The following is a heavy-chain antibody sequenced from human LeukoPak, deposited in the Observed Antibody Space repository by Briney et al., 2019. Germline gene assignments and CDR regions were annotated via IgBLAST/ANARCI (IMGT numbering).Heavy chain of an antibody. CDR1: GGSISGYY. J-gene: IGHJ4*02. Sequence: SETLSLTCTVSGGSISGYYWTWIRQPPGKGLEYIGYIYYSGSTNHNPSLKSRVTISVDTSKDQFSLKLSSVTAADTAVYYCARGRYTFDYWGQGTLVTVSS. V-gene: IGHV4-59*01. D-gene: IGHD1-1*01. CDR2: IYYSGST. CDR3: ARGRYTFDY.